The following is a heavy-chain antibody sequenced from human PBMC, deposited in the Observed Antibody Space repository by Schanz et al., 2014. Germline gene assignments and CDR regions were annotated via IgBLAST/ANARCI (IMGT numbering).Heavy chain of an antibody. V-gene: IGHV3-23*04. CDR3: ARDKGGLIPFDY. J-gene: IGHJ4*02. D-gene: IGHD2-15*01. Sequence: EVQVVESGGGLIQPGGSLRLSCAASGFTFSNYAMNWVRQAPGKGLKWVSGIRGSGGSTYYADSVKGRFTISRDNSKNTLYLQMNSLRAEDTAVYYCARDKGGLIPFDYWGQGTLVAVSS. CDR1: GFTFSNYA. CDR2: IRGSGGST.